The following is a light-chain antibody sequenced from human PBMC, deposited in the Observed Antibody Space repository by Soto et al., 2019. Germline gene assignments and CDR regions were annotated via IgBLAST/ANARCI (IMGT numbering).Light chain of an antibody. CDR2: GAS. CDR3: QQYNNWPLT. Sequence: VLTQSPGTLSLTSGERATLSCRASQSVSSNLAWYQQKPGQAPRLLIYGASTRATGIPARFSGSGSGTEFTLTISSLQSEDFAVYYCQQYNNWPLTFGGGTKGDIK. CDR1: QSVSSN. V-gene: IGKV3-15*01. J-gene: IGKJ4*01.